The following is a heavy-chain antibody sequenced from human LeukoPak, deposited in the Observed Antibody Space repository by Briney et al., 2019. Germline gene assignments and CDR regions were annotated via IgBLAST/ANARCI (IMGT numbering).Heavy chain of an antibody. D-gene: IGHD2-2*02. CDR3: ARGDCSSNSCYTRRYWFDP. CDR2: IYYCGST. Sequence: PSETLSLTCTLSGGSISSYYESCLRHPPGKGREWLGYIYYCGSTNYNPSLKSRVTISVDTSKNQFSLKMSSVTAADTAVYYCARGDCSSNSCYTRRYWFDPWGQGTLVTVSS. J-gene: IGHJ5*02. V-gene: IGHV4-59*12. CDR1: GGSISSYY.